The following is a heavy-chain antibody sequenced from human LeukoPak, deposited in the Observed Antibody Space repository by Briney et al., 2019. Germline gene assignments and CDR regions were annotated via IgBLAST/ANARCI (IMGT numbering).Heavy chain of an antibody. V-gene: IGHV3-43D*04. D-gene: IGHD3-22*01. Sequence: GGFLRLSCAASGFTFDDYAMHWVRQAPGKGLEWVSLIRWDGGSTYYADSVKGRFIISRDNSKTSLYLQMNSLRPEDTALYYCALNSTGYYYDYWGQGTLVTVSS. CDR1: GFTFDDYA. CDR3: ALNSTGYYYDY. CDR2: IRWDGGST. J-gene: IGHJ4*02.